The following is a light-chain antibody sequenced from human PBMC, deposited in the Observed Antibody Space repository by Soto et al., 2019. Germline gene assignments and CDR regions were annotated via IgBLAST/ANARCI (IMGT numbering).Light chain of an antibody. V-gene: IGLV2-11*01. J-gene: IGLJ1*01. CDR1: STDVGGYNY. CDR2: DVT. CDR3: FSFSVGYTSYV. Sequence: QSALTQPRSVSGSPGQSVTISCTGTSTDVGGYNYVSWYQHHPGKVPKLMIYDVTRRPSGVPDRFSGSKSGNTASLTISGLQAEDEADYYCFSFSVGYTSYVFGTGTKLTVL.